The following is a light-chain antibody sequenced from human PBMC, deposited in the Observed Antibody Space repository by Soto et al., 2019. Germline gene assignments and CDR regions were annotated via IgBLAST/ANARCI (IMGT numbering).Light chain of an antibody. CDR3: QQYNNWPTYT. J-gene: IGKJ2*01. CDR1: QSLSSSY. Sequence: EIVLTQSPGTLSLSPGERATLSCRASQSLSSSYLVWYQQKPGQAPRLLIYGASTRATGIPARFSGSGSGTDFTLTISSLQSEDFAVYYCQQYNNWPTYTFGQGTKVDIX. V-gene: IGKV3-15*01. CDR2: GAS.